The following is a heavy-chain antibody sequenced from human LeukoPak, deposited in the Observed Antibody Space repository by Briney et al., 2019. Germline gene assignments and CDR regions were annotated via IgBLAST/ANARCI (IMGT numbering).Heavy chain of an antibody. CDR3: ARDSPSSSSFDY. Sequence: PGGSLRLSCAASGFNFNDYWMNWVRQAPGKGLEWVANIKQDGSEKYYVDSVKGRFIISRDNAKNSLYLQMNSLRAEDTAVYYCARDSPSSSSFDYWGQGTLVTVSS. CDR2: IKQDGSEK. V-gene: IGHV3-7*01. J-gene: IGHJ4*02. CDR1: GFNFNDYW. D-gene: IGHD6-13*01.